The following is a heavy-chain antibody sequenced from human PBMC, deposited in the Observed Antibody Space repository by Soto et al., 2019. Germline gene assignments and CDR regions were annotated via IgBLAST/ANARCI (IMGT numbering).Heavy chain of an antibody. Sequence: SETLSLTCAVSRGSISSNNWWSWVRQPPGKGLEWIGEIYHSGSTNYNPSLESRVTILVDKSKNQFSLNLSSVTAADTAVYYCARRTDYYASSGTFDYWGQGTLVTVSS. D-gene: IGHD3-22*01. V-gene: IGHV4-4*02. J-gene: IGHJ4*02. CDR1: RGSISSNNW. CDR3: ARRTDYYASSGTFDY. CDR2: IYHSGST.